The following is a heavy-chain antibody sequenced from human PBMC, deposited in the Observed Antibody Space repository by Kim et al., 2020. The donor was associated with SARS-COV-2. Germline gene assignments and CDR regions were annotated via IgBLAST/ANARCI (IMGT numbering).Heavy chain of an antibody. V-gene: IGHV1-46*01. CDR1: GYTFTSYY. Sequence: ASVKVSCKASGYTFTSYYMHWVRQAPGQGLEWMGIINPSGGSTSYAQKFQGRVTMTRDTSTSTVYMELSSLRSEDTAVYYCARDDDSGDFWSGYYSVWGQGTLVNVSS. CDR2: INPSGGST. D-gene: IGHD3-3*01. J-gene: IGHJ4*02. CDR3: ARDDDSGDFWSGYYSV.